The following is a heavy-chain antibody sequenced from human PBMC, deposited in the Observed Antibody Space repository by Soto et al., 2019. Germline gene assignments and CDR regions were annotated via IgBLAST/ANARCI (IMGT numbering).Heavy chain of an antibody. CDR1: GFTFSTYA. J-gene: IGHJ6*03. CDR3: AWRDCTNGVCYTNYYYYIDV. D-gene: IGHD2-8*01. V-gene: IGHV3-23*01. CDR2: ITTSGGNT. Sequence: EVQLLESGGGLVQPGGSLRLSCAASGFTFSTYAMSWVRQAPGKGLEWVSTITTSGGNTYYADSVQGRFTISRDNSKNTLYLQMNSLRAEDTAVDYCAWRDCTNGVCYTNYYYYIDVGGKGTTGTVSS.